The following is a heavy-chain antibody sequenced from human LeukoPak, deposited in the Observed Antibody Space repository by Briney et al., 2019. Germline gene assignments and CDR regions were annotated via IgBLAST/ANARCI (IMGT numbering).Heavy chain of an antibody. CDR3: ARGSSSENNYYDSSGYYSDAFDV. Sequence: SETLSLTCAVSGYSISSSNWWGWIRQPPGKGLEWIGYIYYSGSTNYNPSLKSRVTISVDTSKNQFSLKLSSVAAADTAVYYCARGSSSENNYYDSSGYYSDAFDVWGQGTMVTVSS. CDR1: GYSISSSNW. V-gene: IGHV4-28*03. D-gene: IGHD3-22*01. CDR2: IYYSGST. J-gene: IGHJ3*01.